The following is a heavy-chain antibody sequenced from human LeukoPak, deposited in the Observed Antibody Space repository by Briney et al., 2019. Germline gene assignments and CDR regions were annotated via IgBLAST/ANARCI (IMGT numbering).Heavy chain of an antibody. CDR1: DGSISDYY. CDR2: INHSGST. D-gene: IGHD3-10*01. CDR3: AVGFGELLFDC. J-gene: IGHJ4*02. V-gene: IGHV4-34*01. Sequence: PSETLSLTCAVYDGSISDYYRRWLRQPPGRGEEWIGNINHSGSTNYNPSLKSRVTISVDTSKNQFSLKLSSVTAADTAVYYCAVGFGELLFDCWGQGTLVTVSS.